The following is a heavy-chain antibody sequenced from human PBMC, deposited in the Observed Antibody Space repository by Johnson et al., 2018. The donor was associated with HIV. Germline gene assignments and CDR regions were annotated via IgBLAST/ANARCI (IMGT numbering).Heavy chain of an antibody. CDR1: GFTVNSYA. V-gene: IGHV3-30-3*01. Sequence: QVQLVESGGGVDQPGRSLRLSCAASGFTVNSYAMHWVCQAPVKGLAWVAVISYDGSNQYYADSLKGRFTLSRDNSKNTLYLQMNSLKIEDTATYYCTTAGSSGSAHAFDIWGQGTRVSVSS. CDR3: TTAGSSGSAHAFDI. J-gene: IGHJ3*02. D-gene: IGHD3-22*01. CDR2: ISYDGSNQ.